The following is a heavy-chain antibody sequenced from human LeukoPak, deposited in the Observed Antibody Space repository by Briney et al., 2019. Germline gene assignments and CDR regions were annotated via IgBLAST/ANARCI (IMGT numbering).Heavy chain of an antibody. V-gene: IGHV4-4*07. CDR3: ARVSPHIVVVVAATRGDYFDY. Sequence: SETLSLTCTVSGGSISSYYWSWIRQPAGKGLEWIGRIYTSGSTNYNPSLKSRVTMSVDTSKHQFSLKLSSVTAADTAVYYCARVSPHIVVVVAATRGDYFDYWGQGTLVTVSS. J-gene: IGHJ4*02. CDR2: IYTSGST. D-gene: IGHD2-15*01. CDR1: GGSISSYY.